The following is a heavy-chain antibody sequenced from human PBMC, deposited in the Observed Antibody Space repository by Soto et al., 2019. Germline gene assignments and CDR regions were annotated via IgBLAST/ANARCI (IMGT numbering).Heavy chain of an antibody. Sequence: QVQLVQSGAELKKPGASVKVSCKASGYTFSNYDLTWVRQATGQGPEWIGWVNPNNGDTGYAQKFQGRGTLTTDISTTTAYMELTSLRSEDTAIYYCAKVSRKGSAIDFDYWGQGTRITGSS. V-gene: IGHV1-8*01. CDR3: AKVSRKGSAIDFDY. D-gene: IGHD3-10*01. J-gene: IGHJ4*02. CDR1: GYTFSNYD. CDR2: VNPNNGDT.